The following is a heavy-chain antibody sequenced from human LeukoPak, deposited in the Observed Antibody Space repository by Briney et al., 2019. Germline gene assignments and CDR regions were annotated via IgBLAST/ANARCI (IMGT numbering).Heavy chain of an antibody. Sequence: GGSLRLSCAASGFTFNKYAMSWVRQAPGKGLEWVSAISGSGDRTYYADSVKGRFTISRDNSKNTLYLQMNSLRAEDTAVYYCAREGRDGYNPDYWGQGTLVTVSS. V-gene: IGHV3-23*01. CDR1: GFTFNKYA. CDR2: ISGSGDRT. D-gene: IGHD5-24*01. J-gene: IGHJ4*02. CDR3: AREGRDGYNPDY.